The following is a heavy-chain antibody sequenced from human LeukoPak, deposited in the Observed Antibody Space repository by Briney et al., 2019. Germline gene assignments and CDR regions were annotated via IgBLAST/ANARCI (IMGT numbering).Heavy chain of an antibody. J-gene: IGHJ4*02. CDR3: ARTAFRYYDSSGYHYFDY. Sequence: PGRSLRLSCAASGFTFSSYGMHWVRQAPGKGLEWVAVIWYDGSNKYYADSVKGRFTISRDNSKNTLYLQMNSLRAEDTAVYYCARTAFRYYDSSGYHYFDYWGQGTLVTVSS. D-gene: IGHD3-22*01. CDR1: GFTFSSYG. CDR2: IWYDGSNK. V-gene: IGHV3-33*01.